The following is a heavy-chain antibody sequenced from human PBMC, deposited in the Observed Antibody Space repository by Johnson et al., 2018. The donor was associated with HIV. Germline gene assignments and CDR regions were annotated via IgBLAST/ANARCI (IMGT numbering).Heavy chain of an antibody. V-gene: IGHV3-30*03. CDR2: ISFDGSNE. D-gene: IGHD3-22*01. CDR1: GFTVSSNY. J-gene: IGHJ3*02. CDR3: VRGGISMTVVDLRGGAFDI. Sequence: QMQLVESGGGLIQPGGSLRLSCAASGFTVSSNYMSWVRQAPGKGLEWVAVISFDGSNEYYTDSVKGRFTISRDNSKNTLYLQMNSLRAEDTAIYYCVRGGISMTVVDLRGGAFDIWGQGTTVTVAS.